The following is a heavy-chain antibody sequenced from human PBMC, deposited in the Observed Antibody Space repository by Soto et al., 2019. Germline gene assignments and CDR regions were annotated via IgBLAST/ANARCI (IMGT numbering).Heavy chain of an antibody. J-gene: IGHJ4*02. CDR2: ISAYNGNT. Sequence: ASVTVSCTASGYTFTSYGISWVRQAPGQGLEWMGWISAYNGNTNYAQKLQGRVTMTTDSSTSTAYMELRSLRSDDTAVYYCASSSYYDSSGYYGTFDYWGQGTLVTVSS. D-gene: IGHD3-22*01. CDR1: GYTFTSYG. V-gene: IGHV1-18*01. CDR3: ASSSYYDSSGYYGTFDY.